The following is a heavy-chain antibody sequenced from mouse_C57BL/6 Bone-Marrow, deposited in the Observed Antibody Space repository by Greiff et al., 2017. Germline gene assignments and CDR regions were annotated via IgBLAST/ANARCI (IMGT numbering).Heavy chain of an antibody. CDR3: TTDYYGSSYRGYYAMDY. D-gene: IGHD1-1*01. CDR1: GFNIKDDY. V-gene: IGHV14-4*01. Sequence: VQLKQSGAELVRPGASVKLSCTASGFNIKDDYMHWVKQRPEQGLEWIGWLDPENGDTEYASKFQGKATITADTSSNTAYLQLSSLTSEDTAVYYCTTDYYGSSYRGYYAMDYWGQGTSVTVSS. J-gene: IGHJ4*01. CDR2: LDPENGDT.